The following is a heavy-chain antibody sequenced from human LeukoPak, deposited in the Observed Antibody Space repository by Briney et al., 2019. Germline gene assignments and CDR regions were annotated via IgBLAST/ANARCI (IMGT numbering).Heavy chain of an antibody. Sequence: PSETLSLTCTVPGGPISSYYWSWIRQPPGKGLEWIGYIYTSGSTNYNPSLKSRVTISVDTSKNQFSLKLSSVTAADTAVYYCARLIGGYSSSAYYMDVWGKGTTVTVSS. CDR1: GGPISSYY. CDR3: ARLIGGYSSSAYYMDV. J-gene: IGHJ6*03. V-gene: IGHV4-4*09. CDR2: IYTSGST. D-gene: IGHD6-13*01.